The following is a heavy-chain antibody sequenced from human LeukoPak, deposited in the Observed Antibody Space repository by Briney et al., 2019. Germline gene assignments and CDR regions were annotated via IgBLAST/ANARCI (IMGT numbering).Heavy chain of an antibody. CDR1: GYTFTSYH. CDR2: INVSGGST. D-gene: IGHD2-2*01. CDR3: ARSFGAVPGQFDY. Sequence: ASVKVSCKASGYTFTSYHMDWVRQAPGQGLEWMGIINVSGGSTTYAQKFQGRVTMARDTSTSTLYMELSSLRSEDTAIYYCARSFGAVPGQFDYWGQGTLVTVSS. J-gene: IGHJ4*02. V-gene: IGHV1-46*01.